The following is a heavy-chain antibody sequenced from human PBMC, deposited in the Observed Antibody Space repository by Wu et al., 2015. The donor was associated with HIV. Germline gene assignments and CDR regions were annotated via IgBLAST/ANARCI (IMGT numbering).Heavy chain of an antibody. CDR2: INPSGGST. CDR1: GYTFTRYY. Sequence: QVQLVQSGAEVKKPGASVKVSCKASGYTFTRYYMHWVRQAPGQGLEWMGIINPSGGSTSYAQKFQGRVTMTRDTSTSTFYMEVSSLRAEDTAVYYCARAYDSSGGGYGMDVWGQGTTVTVSS. CDR3: ARAYDSSGGGYGMDV. V-gene: IGHV1-46*01. D-gene: IGHD3-22*01. J-gene: IGHJ6*02.